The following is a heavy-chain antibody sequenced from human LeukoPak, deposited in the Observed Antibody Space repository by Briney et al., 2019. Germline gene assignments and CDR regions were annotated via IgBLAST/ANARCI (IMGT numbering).Heavy chain of an antibody. CDR3: ASYPRSISTPPFDY. Sequence: ASVKVSXKASGGTFSSYAISWVRQAPGQGLEWMGWINPNNGDTQYAQSFLGRVTMTRDMSTTTAYMELSSLRSDDTAVYFCASYPRSISTPPFDYWGQGTLVTVSS. CDR1: GGTFSSYA. V-gene: IGHV1-2*02. D-gene: IGHD3-3*02. J-gene: IGHJ4*02. CDR2: INPNNGDT.